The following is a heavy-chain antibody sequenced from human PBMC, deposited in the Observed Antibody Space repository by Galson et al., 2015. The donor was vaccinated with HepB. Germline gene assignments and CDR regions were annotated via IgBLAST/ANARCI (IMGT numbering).Heavy chain of an antibody. CDR3: ARGIRFLEWLPDYYMDV. Sequence: SVKVSCKASGSTFTSYDINWVRQATGQGLEWMGWMNPNSGNTGYAQKFQGRVTMTRNTSISTAYMELSSLRSEDTAVYYCARGIRFLEWLPDYYMDVWGKGTTVTVSS. J-gene: IGHJ6*03. V-gene: IGHV1-8*01. D-gene: IGHD3-3*01. CDR2: MNPNSGNT. CDR1: GSTFTSYD.